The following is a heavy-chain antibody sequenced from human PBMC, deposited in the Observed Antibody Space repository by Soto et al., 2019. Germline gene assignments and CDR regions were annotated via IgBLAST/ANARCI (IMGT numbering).Heavy chain of an antibody. J-gene: IGHJ6*02. CDR2: ISGSGGST. Sequence: GGSLRLSCAASGFTFSSYAMSWVRQAPGKGLEWVSAISGSGGSTYYADSVKGRFTISRDNSKNTLYLQMNSLRAEDTAVYYCAKLLGGYYYYGMDVWGQGTTVTVSS. CDR1: GFTFSSYA. V-gene: IGHV3-23*01. D-gene: IGHD3-16*01. CDR3: AKLLGGYYYYGMDV.